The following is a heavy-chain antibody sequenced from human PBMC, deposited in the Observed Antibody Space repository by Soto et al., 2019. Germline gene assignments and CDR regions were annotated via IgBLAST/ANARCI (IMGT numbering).Heavy chain of an antibody. CDR1: GGSFSGYY. V-gene: IGHV4-34*01. D-gene: IGHD2-15*01. CDR3: ARGNDDRYCTGRSCLTRAPWFDP. Sequence: QVQLQQWGAGLLKPSETLSLTCAVYGGSFSGYYWSWIRQPPGKGLEWIGEINHSGSTNYNPSLKSRLTISVDTSQNQFSLKLSSVTAADTAVYYCARGNDDRYCTGRSCLTRAPWFDPWGQGTLVTVSS. CDR2: INHSGST. J-gene: IGHJ5*02.